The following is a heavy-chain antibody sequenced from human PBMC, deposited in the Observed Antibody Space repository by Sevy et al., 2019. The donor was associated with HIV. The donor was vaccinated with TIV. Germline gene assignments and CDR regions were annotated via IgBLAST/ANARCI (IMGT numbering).Heavy chain of an antibody. D-gene: IGHD6-13*01. CDR3: ARDLRIAAAGTGGFDY. CDR2: TYYRSKWYN. CDR1: GDSVSSNSAA. V-gene: IGHV6-1*01. J-gene: IGHJ4*02. Sequence: LLKQSQTLSLTCAISGDSVSSNSAAWNWIRQSPSRGLEWLGRTYYRSKWYNDYAVSVKSRITINPDTSKNQFSLQLNSVTPEDTAVYYCARDLRIAAAGTGGFDYWGQGTLVTVSS.